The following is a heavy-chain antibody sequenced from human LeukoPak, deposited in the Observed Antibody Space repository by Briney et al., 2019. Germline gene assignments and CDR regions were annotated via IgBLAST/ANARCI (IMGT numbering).Heavy chain of an antibody. CDR2: INHSGST. Sequence: SETLSLTCAVYGGSFSGYYWSWIRQPPGKGLEWIGEINHSGSTNYNPSLKGRVTISVDTSKNQFSLKLSSVTAADTAVYYCARGPKYYYDSSGYYFFDYWGQGTLVTVSS. V-gene: IGHV4-34*01. D-gene: IGHD3-22*01. J-gene: IGHJ4*02. CDR3: ARGPKYYYDSSGYYFFDY. CDR1: GGSFSGYY.